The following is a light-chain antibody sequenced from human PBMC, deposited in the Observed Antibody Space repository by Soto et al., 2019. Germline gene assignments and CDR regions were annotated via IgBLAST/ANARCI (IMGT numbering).Light chain of an antibody. Sequence: QSVLTQPPSVSGAPGQRVTISCTGSSSNIGAGYDVHWYQQLPGTAPKLLIYGNTNRPSGVPDRFSGSKSGTSASLAITGLQAEDEADYYCQSYDSSLSGPSFVFGTGTKVTVI. J-gene: IGLJ1*01. V-gene: IGLV1-40*01. CDR3: QSYDSSLSGPSFV. CDR2: GNT. CDR1: SSNIGAGYD.